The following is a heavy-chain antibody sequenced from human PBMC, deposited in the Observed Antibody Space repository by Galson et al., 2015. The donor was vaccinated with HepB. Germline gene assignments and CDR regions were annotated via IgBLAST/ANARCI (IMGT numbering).Heavy chain of an antibody. CDR1: GLTVSSNY. CDR3: ARDRGMASFDY. V-gene: IGHV3-53*01. CDR2: IYSGGST. D-gene: IGHD5-24*01. J-gene: IGHJ4*02. Sequence: SLRLSCAASGLTVSSNYMSWVRQAPGKGLEWVSVIYSGGSTYYADSVKGRFTISRDNSKNTLYLQMNSLRAEDTAVYYCARDRGMASFDYWGQGTLVTVSS.